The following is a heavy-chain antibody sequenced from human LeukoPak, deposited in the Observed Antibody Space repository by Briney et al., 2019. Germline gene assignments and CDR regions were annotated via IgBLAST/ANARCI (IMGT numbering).Heavy chain of an antibody. CDR2: IYYSGST. V-gene: IGHV4-59*12. Sequence: PSETLSLTCTVSGGSISSYYWSWIRQPPGKGLEWIGYIYYSGSTNYNPSLKSRVTISVDTSKNQFSLKLSSVTAADTAVYYCARGGDPPVVDFDYWGQGTLVTVSS. CDR1: GGSISSYY. CDR3: ARGGDPPVVDFDY. D-gene: IGHD2-15*01. J-gene: IGHJ4*02.